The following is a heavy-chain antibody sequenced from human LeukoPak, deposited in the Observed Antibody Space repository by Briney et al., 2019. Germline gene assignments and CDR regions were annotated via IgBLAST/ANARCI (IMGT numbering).Heavy chain of an antibody. CDR2: IYYSGST. V-gene: IGHV4-39*01. CDR1: GGSISSSSYY. Sequence: SETLSLTCTVSGGSISSSSYYWGWIRQPPGKGLEWMGSIYYSGSTYYNPSLKSRVTISVDTSKNQFSLKLSSVTAADTAVYYCARRRNGLLWFGESFFDYWGQGTLVTVSS. CDR3: ARRRNGLLWFGESFFDY. J-gene: IGHJ4*02. D-gene: IGHD3-10*01.